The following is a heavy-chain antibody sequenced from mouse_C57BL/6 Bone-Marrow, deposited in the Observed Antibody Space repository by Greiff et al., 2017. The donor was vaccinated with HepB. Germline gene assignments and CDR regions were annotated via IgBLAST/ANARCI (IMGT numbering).Heavy chain of an antibody. CDR1: GFSFNTYA. J-gene: IGHJ1*03. CDR3: VRHYYGRGFDV. V-gene: IGHV10-1*01. CDR2: IRSKSNNYAT. Sequence: EVHLVESGGGLVQPKGSLKLSCAASGFSFNTYAMNWVRQAPGKGLEWVARIRSKSNNYATYYADSVKDRFTISRDDSESMLYLQMNNLKTEDTAMYYWVRHYYGRGFDVWGTGTTVTVSS. D-gene: IGHD1-1*01.